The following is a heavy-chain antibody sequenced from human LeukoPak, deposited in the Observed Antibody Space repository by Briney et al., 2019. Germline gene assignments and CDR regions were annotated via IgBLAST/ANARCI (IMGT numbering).Heavy chain of an antibody. CDR1: GGSISSYY. CDR3: ARNYDNSGYTAFGY. Sequence: SQTLSLTCTVSGGSISSYYWSWIRQSPGKGLEWIGHIYSSGSTNYNPSLKSRVTISIDTSKNQFSLKLSSVTAADTALYYCARNYDNSGYTAFGYWGRRTLVTVSS. V-gene: IGHV4-59*01. J-gene: IGHJ4*02. CDR2: IYSSGST. D-gene: IGHD3-22*01.